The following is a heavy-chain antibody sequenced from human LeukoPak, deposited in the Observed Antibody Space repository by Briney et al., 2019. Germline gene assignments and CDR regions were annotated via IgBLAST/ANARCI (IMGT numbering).Heavy chain of an antibody. CDR3: RGAYGDK. V-gene: IGHV1-18*01. Sequence: ASVKVSCKASGYTLTSYGINWMRQAPGQGLEWMGWISTQSGNTNYAQKVQGRLTLTTDRSTNTAYMKLRSLRSDDTAVYCARGAYGDKWGQGTMVTVSS. D-gene: IGHD4-17*01. CDR1: GYTLTSYG. CDR2: ISTQSGNT. J-gene: IGHJ4*02.